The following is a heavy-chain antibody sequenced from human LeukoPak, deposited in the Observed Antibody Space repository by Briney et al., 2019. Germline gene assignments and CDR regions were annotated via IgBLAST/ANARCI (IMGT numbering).Heavy chain of an antibody. CDR3: AKLVLRYFDWLMDY. CDR1: GFTFSSYG. Sequence: PGGSLRLSCAASGFTFSSYGMHWVRQAPGKGLEWGAFIRYDGSNKYYADSVKGRFTISRDNSKNTLYLQMNSLRAEDTAVYYCAKLVLRYFDWLMDYWGQGTLVTVSS. D-gene: IGHD3-9*01. CDR2: IRYDGSNK. V-gene: IGHV3-30*02. J-gene: IGHJ4*02.